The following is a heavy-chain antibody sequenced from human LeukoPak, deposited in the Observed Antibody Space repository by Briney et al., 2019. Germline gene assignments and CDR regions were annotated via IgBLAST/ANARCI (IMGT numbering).Heavy chain of an antibody. CDR2: MNPNSGNT. CDR1: GYTFTSYD. V-gene: IGHV1-8*01. CDR3: ARDRAPYGDYDGIYYYYGMDV. J-gene: IGHJ6*02. Sequence: ASVKVSCKASGYTFTSYDINWVRQATGQGLEWMGWMNPNSGNTGYAQKFQGRVTKTRNTSISTAYMELSSLRSEDTAVYYCARDRAPYGDYDGIYYYYGMDVWGQGTTVTVSS. D-gene: IGHD4-17*01.